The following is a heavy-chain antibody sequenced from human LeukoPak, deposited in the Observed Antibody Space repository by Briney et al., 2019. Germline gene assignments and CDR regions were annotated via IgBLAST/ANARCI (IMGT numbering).Heavy chain of an antibody. CDR2: INHSGST. Sequence: KPSETLSLTCAVYGGSFSGYYWSWIRQPPGKGLEWIGEINHSGSTNYNPSLKSRGTISVDTSKNQFSLKLSSVTAADTAVHYCVRGPYYDFWSGYPPSRYYMDVWGRRTTVTVSS. J-gene: IGHJ6*03. CDR1: GGSFSGYY. D-gene: IGHD3-3*01. V-gene: IGHV4-34*01. CDR3: VRGPYYDFWSGYPPSRYYMDV.